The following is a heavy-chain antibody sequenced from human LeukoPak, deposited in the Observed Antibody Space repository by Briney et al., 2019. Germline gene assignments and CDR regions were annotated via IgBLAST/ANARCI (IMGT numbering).Heavy chain of an antibody. CDR1: GGSISSGGYY. J-gene: IGHJ5*02. CDR3: AREQRGIVVVPAAENWFDP. D-gene: IGHD2-2*01. CDR2: IYYSGST. V-gene: IGHV4-31*03. Sequence: SQTLSLTCTVSGGSISSGGYYWSWIRQHPGKGLEWIEYIYYSGSTYYNPSLKSRVTISVDTSKNQFSLKLSSVTAADTAVYYCAREQRGIVVVPAAENWFDPWGQGTLVTVSS.